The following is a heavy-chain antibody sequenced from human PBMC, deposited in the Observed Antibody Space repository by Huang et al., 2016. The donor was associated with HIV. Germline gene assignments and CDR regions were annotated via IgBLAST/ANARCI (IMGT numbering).Heavy chain of an antibody. CDR3: ARDGAYQYDSRAYYRDF. CDR2: INPSGRS. Sequence: QVQLQESGPGLVKPSETLSLTCTVSDGSISSHFWSWIRPPPGKGLEWIATINPSGRSNYHPSLERRFTLSKDSSKEQLSLKLQSVTAADTAVYYCARDGAYQYDSRAYYRDFWGQGTLVTVSS. CDR1: DGSISSHF. J-gene: IGHJ4*02. D-gene: IGHD3-22*01. V-gene: IGHV4-59*11.